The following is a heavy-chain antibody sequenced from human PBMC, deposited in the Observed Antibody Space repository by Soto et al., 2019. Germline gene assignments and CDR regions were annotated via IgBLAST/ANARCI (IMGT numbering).Heavy chain of an antibody. CDR2: IYWDDDK. V-gene: IGHV2-5*02. J-gene: IGHJ4*02. Sequence: QITLKESGPTLVKPPQPLTLTCTFSGFSLSSPRMAVGWIRQPPGKPLEWLALIYWDDDKRYSPFLKSRLTITKDTSKNQVVLTMSNMDPVDTARYYCAHIVVAGLGYYFDYWGQGTLVTVSS. CDR3: AHIVVAGLGYYFDY. CDR1: GFSLSSPRMA. D-gene: IGHD6-19*01.